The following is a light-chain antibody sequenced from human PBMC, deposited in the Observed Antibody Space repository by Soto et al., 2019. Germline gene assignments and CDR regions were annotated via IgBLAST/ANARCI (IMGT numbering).Light chain of an antibody. CDR3: ATWDGSLPGEV. Sequence: QSVLTQSPSVSAAPGQKVTISCSGSSSNSGNNYVSWYQQLPGTAPKLLIYDNNKRPSGIPDRFSGSKSGTSGTLDITGLQTGDEADYYCATWDGSLPGEVFGGGTTLTVL. J-gene: IGLJ2*01. V-gene: IGLV1-51*01. CDR1: SSNSGNNY. CDR2: DNN.